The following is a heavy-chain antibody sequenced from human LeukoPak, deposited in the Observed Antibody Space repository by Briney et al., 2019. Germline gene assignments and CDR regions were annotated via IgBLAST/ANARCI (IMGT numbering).Heavy chain of an antibody. V-gene: IGHV4-34*01. J-gene: IGHJ4*02. CDR3: AGRDF. Sequence: SETLSLTCAVYGGSFSGYYWSWIRQPPGKGLEWIGEINHSGSTNYNPTFQSRVTLSRDTSKNQIFLKLNAVTAADTAVYYCAGRDFWGQGTHVTVSS. CDR2: INHSGST. D-gene: IGHD2/OR15-2a*01. CDR1: GGSFSGYY.